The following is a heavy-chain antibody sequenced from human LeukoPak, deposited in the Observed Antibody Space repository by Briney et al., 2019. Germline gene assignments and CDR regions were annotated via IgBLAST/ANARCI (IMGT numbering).Heavy chain of an antibody. CDR3: ARAYCSSTSCYKSGFDY. Sequence: GSLRLSCAASGFTVTGNYMSWVRQAPGKGLEWVSVIYSGDSTYYADSVKGRFTISRDNSKNTLYLQMNSLRAEDTAVYYCARAYCSSTSCYKSGFDYWGQGTLVTVSS. CDR1: GFTVTGNY. D-gene: IGHD2-2*02. CDR2: IYSGDST. V-gene: IGHV3-53*01. J-gene: IGHJ4*02.